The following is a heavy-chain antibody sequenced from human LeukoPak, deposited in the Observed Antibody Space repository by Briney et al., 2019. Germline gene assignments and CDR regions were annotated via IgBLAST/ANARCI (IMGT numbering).Heavy chain of an antibody. CDR2: IYYSGST. D-gene: IGHD2-15*01. Sequence: SETLYLTCTVSGGSISSSSYDWGWIRQPPGKGLEWIGSIYYSGSTYYNPSLKSRVTISVDTSKNQFSLKLSSVTAAVTAVYYCARPLGYCSGGSCYFNWFDPWGQGTLVTVSS. J-gene: IGHJ5*02. CDR1: GGSISSSSYD. CDR3: ARPLGYCSGGSCYFNWFDP. V-gene: IGHV4-39*01.